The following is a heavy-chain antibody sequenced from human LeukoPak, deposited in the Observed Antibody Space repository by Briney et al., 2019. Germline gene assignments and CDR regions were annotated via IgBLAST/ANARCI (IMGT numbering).Heavy chain of an antibody. D-gene: IGHD6-19*01. J-gene: IGHJ3*02. CDR3: ARVFGGSGWYDAFDI. V-gene: IGHV3-66*01. CDR2: IYSGGST. Sequence: GGSLRLSCAASGFTVSSNYMSWVRQAPGKGLEWVSVIYSGGSTYYADSVKGRFTISRDNSKNTLYLQMNSLRAGDTAVYYCARVFGGSGWYDAFDIWGQGTMVTVSS. CDR1: GFTVSSNY.